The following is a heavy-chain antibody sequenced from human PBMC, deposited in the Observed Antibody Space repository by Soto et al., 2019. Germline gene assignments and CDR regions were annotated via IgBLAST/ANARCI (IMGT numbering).Heavy chain of an antibody. Sequence: PGGSLRLSCSASGFTFSSYAMHWVRQAPGKGLEWVAVISYDGSNKYYADSLKGRFTISRDNSKNTLYLQMNSMRAEDTAVYYCARNERGLAARPGYYYYGMDVWGQGTTVTVSS. CDR3: ARNERGLAARPGYYYYGMDV. CDR1: GFTFSSYA. D-gene: IGHD6-6*01. J-gene: IGHJ6*02. CDR2: ISYDGSNK. V-gene: IGHV3-30-3*01.